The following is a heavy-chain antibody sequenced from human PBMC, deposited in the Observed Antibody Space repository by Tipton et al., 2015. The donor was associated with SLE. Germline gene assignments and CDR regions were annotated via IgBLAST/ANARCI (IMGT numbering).Heavy chain of an antibody. CDR1: GFNFGVYG. V-gene: IGHV3-49*04. D-gene: IGHD3/OR15-3a*01. CDR2: IRSKAYGATT. CDR3: TRLVDWGPYYHYYYMDV. Sequence: SLRLSCTASGFNFGVYGMSWVRQAPGKGLEWVGFIRSKAYGATTEYAASVKGRFSISRDDSKSIAYLQMNSLKNEDTAFYYCTRLVDWGPYYHYYYMDVWGEGTTVTVAS. J-gene: IGHJ6*03.